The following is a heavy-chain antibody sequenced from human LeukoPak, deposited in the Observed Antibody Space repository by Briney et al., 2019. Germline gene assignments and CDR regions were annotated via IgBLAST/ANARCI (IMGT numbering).Heavy chain of an antibody. D-gene: IGHD3-10*01. CDR1: GFTFSSYG. V-gene: IGHV3-30*02. Sequence: GGSLRLSCAASGFTFSSYGMHWVRQAPGKGLEWVAFIRYDGSNKYYADSVKGRFTISRDNSKNTLYLQMNSLRAEDTAAYYCASLDHHDYYGSGSYKIDYWGQGTLVTVSS. CDR2: IRYDGSNK. CDR3: ASLDHHDYYGSGSYKIDY. J-gene: IGHJ4*02.